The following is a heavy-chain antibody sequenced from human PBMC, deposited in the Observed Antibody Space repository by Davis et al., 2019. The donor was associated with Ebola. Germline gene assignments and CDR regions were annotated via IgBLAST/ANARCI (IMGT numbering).Heavy chain of an antibody. Sequence: AASVKVSCKASGFTFTSSAMQWVRQARGQRLEWIGWIVVGSGNTNYAQKLQGRVTMTTDTSTSTAYMELRSLRSYDTAVYYCARDIAMVIGGWFDPWGQGTLVTVSS. D-gene: IGHD3-10*01. V-gene: IGHV1-58*02. J-gene: IGHJ5*02. CDR3: ARDIAMVIGGWFDP. CDR1: GFTFTSSA. CDR2: IVVGSGNT.